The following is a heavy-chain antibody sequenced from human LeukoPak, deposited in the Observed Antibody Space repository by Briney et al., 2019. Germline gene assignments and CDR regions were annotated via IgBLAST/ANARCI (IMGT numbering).Heavy chain of an antibody. CDR1: GGSISSGGYY. V-gene: IGHV4-31*03. CDR2: IYYSGST. Sequence: SQTLSLTCTVSGGSISSGGYYWSWIRQHPGKGLEWIGHIYYSGSTYYNPSLKSRVTISVDTSKNQFSLKLSSVTAADTAVYYCARAGYYDSSGPLLGAFDYWGQGTLVTVSS. CDR3: ARAGYYDSSGPLLGAFDY. J-gene: IGHJ4*02. D-gene: IGHD3-22*01.